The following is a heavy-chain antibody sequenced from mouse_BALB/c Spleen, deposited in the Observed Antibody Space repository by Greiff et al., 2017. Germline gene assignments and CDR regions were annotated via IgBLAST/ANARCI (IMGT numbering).Heavy chain of an antibody. J-gene: IGHJ4*01. Sequence: EVMLVESGGGLVQPGGSRKLSCAASGFTFSSFGMHWVRQAPEKGLEWVAYISSGSSTIYYADTVKGRFTITRDNPKNTLFLQMTSLRSEDTAMFYYARGEGYYDYDSYYAMDYWGQGTSVTVSS. V-gene: IGHV5-17*02. CDR2: ISSGSSTI. CDR1: GFTFSSFG. CDR3: ARGEGYYDYDSYYAMDY. D-gene: IGHD2-4*01.